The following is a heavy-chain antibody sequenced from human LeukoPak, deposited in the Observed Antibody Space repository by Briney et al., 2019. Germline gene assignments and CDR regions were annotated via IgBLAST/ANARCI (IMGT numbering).Heavy chain of an antibody. CDR2: ISGSGYET. CDR3: ARAVRFGFTIFGVVTPGY. J-gene: IGHJ4*02. Sequence: GGSLRLSCAASGFTFSSYAMSWVRQAPGEGLEWVSGISGSGYETHYADSVLGRFTISRDNSKNTLYLQMNSLRAEDTAVYYCARAVRFGFTIFGVVTPGYWGQGTLVTVSS. V-gene: IGHV3-23*01. CDR1: GFTFSSYA. D-gene: IGHD3-3*01.